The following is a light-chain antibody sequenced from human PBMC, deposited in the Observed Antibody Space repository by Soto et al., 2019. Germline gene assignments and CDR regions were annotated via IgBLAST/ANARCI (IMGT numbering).Light chain of an antibody. CDR1: SSNIGPSYD. Sequence: QPVLTQPPSVSGAPGQRVIISCTGSSSNIGPSYDVHWYQQLPGTAPKLLIYGNNNRPSGVPDRFSGSKSGTSASLAITGLQAEDEADYYCQSYDSGLSGVVFGGGTKLTVL. CDR2: GNN. J-gene: IGLJ2*01. CDR3: QSYDSGLSGVV. V-gene: IGLV1-40*01.